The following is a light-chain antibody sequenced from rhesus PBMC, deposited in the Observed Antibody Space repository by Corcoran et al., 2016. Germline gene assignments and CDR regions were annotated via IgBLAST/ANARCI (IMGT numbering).Light chain of an antibody. CDR1: EKVNNY. Sequence: DIQMTQSPSSLSASVGDRVTITCRTSEKVNNYLNWYQQKTGKAPKFLIYKASPLESGVPSRFSGSGSGTDYTFTISLLQSEDVATYYCQHTYGTPFTFGPGTKLDIK. CDR2: KAS. V-gene: IGKV1-74*01. J-gene: IGKJ3*01. CDR3: QHTYGTPFT.